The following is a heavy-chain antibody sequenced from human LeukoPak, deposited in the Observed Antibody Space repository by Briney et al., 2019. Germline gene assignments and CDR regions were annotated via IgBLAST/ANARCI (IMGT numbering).Heavy chain of an antibody. J-gene: IGHJ5*02. Sequence: VASVKVSCKASGYTFTGYYMHWARQAPGQGLEWMGWINPNSGGTNYAQKFQGRVTMTRDTSISTAYMELSRLRSDDTAVYYCARSLGTMVRGVISGFNWFDPWGQGTLVTVSS. V-gene: IGHV1-2*02. CDR3: ARSLGTMVRGVISGFNWFDP. CDR2: INPNSGGT. D-gene: IGHD3-10*01. CDR1: GYTFTGYY.